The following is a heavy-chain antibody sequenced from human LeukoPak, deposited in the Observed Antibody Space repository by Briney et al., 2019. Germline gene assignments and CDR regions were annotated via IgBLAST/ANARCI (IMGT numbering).Heavy chain of an antibody. CDR2: LYYTGST. J-gene: IGHJ4*02. Sequence: SETLSLTCTVSGGSISSYYWSWIRQPPGKGLEWIGYLYYTGSTYYNPSLKSRVTISLDTSKNQFSLKLTSVTAADTAVYYCARAPHFFDTSGSRYYFDYWGQGALVTVSS. CDR1: GGSISSYY. CDR3: ARAPHFFDTSGSRYYFDY. V-gene: IGHV4-59*12. D-gene: IGHD3-22*01.